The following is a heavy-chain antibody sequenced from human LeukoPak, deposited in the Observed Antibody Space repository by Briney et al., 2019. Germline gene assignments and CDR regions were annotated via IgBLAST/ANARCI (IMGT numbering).Heavy chain of an antibody. Sequence: GGSLRLSCAASGFTFSSSWIHWVRQAPGKGLVWVSRINTDGSTTNYADSVKGRFTISRDNAKNTLYLQMNSLRAEDTAVYYCARGGESVGIFDFWGQGTLVTVSS. V-gene: IGHV3-74*01. CDR3: ARGGESVGIFDF. J-gene: IGHJ4*02. D-gene: IGHD2-21*01. CDR2: INTDGSTT. CDR1: GFTFSSSW.